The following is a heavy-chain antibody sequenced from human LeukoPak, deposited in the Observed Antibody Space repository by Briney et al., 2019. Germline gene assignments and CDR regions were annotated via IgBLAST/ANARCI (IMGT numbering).Heavy chain of an antibody. CDR1: GFTFNSNY. CDR2: IYSGGST. CDR3: ARGRGASDF. J-gene: IGHJ4*02. Sequence: PGGSLRLSCAASGFTFNSNYMSWVRQAPGKGLEWVSIIYSGGSTYYADSVKGRFTISRDNSKNTLYLQMNSLRAEDTAVYYCARGRGASDFWGQGTLVTVSS. D-gene: IGHD5-12*01. V-gene: IGHV3-53*01.